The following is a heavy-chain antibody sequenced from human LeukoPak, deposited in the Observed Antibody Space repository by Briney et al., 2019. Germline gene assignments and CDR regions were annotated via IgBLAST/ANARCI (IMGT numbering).Heavy chain of an antibody. CDR1: AYTFTSYD. Sequence: EASVKVSCKASAYTFTSYDINWVRQATGQGLEWMGWMNPNSGNTGYAQKFQGRVTMTRNTSISTAYMELSSLRSEDTAVYYCARAYCSGGSCYPGYFYYYMDVWGKGTTVTVSS. CDR3: ARAYCSGGSCYPGYFYYYMDV. D-gene: IGHD2-15*01. CDR2: MNPNSGNT. J-gene: IGHJ6*03. V-gene: IGHV1-8*01.